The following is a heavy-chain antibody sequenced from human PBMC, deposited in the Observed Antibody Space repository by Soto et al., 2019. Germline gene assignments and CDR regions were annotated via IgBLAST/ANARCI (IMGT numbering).Heavy chain of an antibody. CDR3: ARTSAGGKYYYGMDV. J-gene: IGHJ6*02. CDR1: GYSFTSYW. V-gene: IGHV5-51*01. Sequence: GESLKISCKGSGYSFTSYWIGWVRQMPGKGLEWMGIIYPGDYDTRYSPSFQGQVTISADKSISTAYLQWISLKASFTAMYYCARTSAGGKYYYGMDVWGQGTTVTVSS. D-gene: IGHD6-13*01. CDR2: IYPGDYDT.